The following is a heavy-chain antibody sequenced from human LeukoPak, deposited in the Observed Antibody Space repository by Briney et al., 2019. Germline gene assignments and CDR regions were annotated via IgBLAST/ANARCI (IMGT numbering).Heavy chain of an antibody. V-gene: IGHV3-21*01. D-gene: IGHD1-14*01. Sequence: GGSLRLSCAASGFTFSSYNMNWVRQAPGKGLEWVSSISTSSNYIYCADSVKGRFTISRDDAKNSLYLQMNSLRAEDTAVYYCARSTNTITLFDYWGQGTLVTVS. CDR1: GFTFSSYN. CDR3: ARSTNTITLFDY. CDR2: ISTSSNYI. J-gene: IGHJ4*02.